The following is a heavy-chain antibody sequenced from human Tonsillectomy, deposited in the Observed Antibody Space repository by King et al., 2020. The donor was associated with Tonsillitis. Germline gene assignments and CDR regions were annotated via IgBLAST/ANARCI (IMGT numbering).Heavy chain of an antibody. Sequence: VQLVESGGGLVKPGGSLRLSCAASGFTYSNYSMNWVRQAPGKGLEWVSSISSGSTYIHYADSVKGRFTISRDNAKNSLYLQMNSLRAEDTAVYYCAREGTAVAGDPPGNYNGMDVWGQGTTVTVSS. CDR1: GFTYSNYS. CDR2: ISSGSTYI. V-gene: IGHV3-21*01. CDR3: AREGTAVAGDPPGNYNGMDV. D-gene: IGHD6-19*01. J-gene: IGHJ6*02.